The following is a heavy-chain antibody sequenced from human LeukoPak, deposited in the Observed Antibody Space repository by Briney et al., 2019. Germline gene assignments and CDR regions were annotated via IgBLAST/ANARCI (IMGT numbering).Heavy chain of an antibody. V-gene: IGHV1-2*02. Sequence: ASVKVSCKASGYTFTGYYMHWVRQAPGQGLEWMGWINPNSGGTNYAQKFQGRVTMTRDTSISTAYMELSRLRSDDTAVYYCARDYHARAVADSFDYWGQGTLVTVSS. CDR2: INPNSGGT. D-gene: IGHD6-19*01. CDR3: ARDYHARAVADSFDY. CDR1: GYTFTGYY. J-gene: IGHJ4*02.